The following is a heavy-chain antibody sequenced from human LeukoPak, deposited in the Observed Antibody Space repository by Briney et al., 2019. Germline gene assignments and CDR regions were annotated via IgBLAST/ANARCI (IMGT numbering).Heavy chain of an antibody. J-gene: IGHJ3*02. D-gene: IGHD3-16*01. Sequence: SETLSLTCTVSGGSISNHFWSWIRQPPGKGLEWIGYVYYSGSTNYNPSLKSRVTISVDTSKKQFSLKLSSATAADTAVYYCARVLDLSKRGLDAFDIWGQGTMVTVSS. V-gene: IGHV4-59*11. CDR3: ARVLDLSKRGLDAFDI. CDR1: GGSISNHF. CDR2: VYYSGST.